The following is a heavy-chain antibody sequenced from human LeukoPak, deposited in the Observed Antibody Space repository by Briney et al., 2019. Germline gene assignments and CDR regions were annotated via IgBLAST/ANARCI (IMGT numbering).Heavy chain of an antibody. J-gene: IGHJ4*02. CDR3: ARGGSYFGSGSYCIDY. V-gene: IGHV3-23*01. Sequence: GGSLRLSCAASGFTFSSYAMNWVRQGPGKGLEWVSIISGGGGSTYYADSVKGRFTISRDISKNTLSLQMNSLRAEDTAVYFCARGGSYFGSGSYCIDYWGQGTLVTASS. CDR2: ISGGGGST. D-gene: IGHD3-10*01. CDR1: GFTFSSYA.